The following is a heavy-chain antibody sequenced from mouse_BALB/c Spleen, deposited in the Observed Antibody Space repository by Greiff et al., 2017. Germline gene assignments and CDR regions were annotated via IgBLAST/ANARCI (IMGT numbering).Heavy chain of an antibody. CDR1: GYSITSDYA. D-gene: IGHD1-1*01. CDR2: ISYSGST. Sequence: EVKLQESGPGLVKPSQSLSLTCTVTGYSITSDYAWNWIRQFPGNKLEWMGYISYSGSTSYNPSLKSRISITRDTSKNQFFLQLNSVTTEDTATYYCASVGSSLAWFAYWGQGTLVTVSA. J-gene: IGHJ3*01. CDR3: ASVGSSLAWFAY. V-gene: IGHV3-2*02.